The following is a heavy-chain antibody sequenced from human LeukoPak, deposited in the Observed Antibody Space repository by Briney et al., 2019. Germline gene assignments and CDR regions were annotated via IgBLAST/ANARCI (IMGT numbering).Heavy chain of an antibody. D-gene: IGHD3-10*01. CDR2: IYYSGST. Sequence: SETLSLTCTVSGGSISSYYWSWIRQPPGKGLEWIGYIYYSGSTNYNPSLKSRVTISVDTTKNQFSLKVRSVTAADTAVYYCAALWFGDPETPHDYWGQGTLVTVSS. V-gene: IGHV4-59*01. J-gene: IGHJ4*02. CDR3: AALWFGDPETPHDY. CDR1: GGSISSYY.